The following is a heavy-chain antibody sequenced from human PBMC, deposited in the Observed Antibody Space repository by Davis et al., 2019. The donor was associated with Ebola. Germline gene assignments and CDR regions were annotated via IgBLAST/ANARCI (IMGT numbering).Heavy chain of an antibody. Sequence: SETLSLTCAVSGGSISSSNWWSWVRQPPGTGLEWIGEIYHSGSTNYNPSLKSRVTISVDKSKNQFSLKLSSVTAADTAVYYCARVWQLVRSRRHFDYWGQGTLVTVSS. CDR3: ARVWQLVRSRRHFDY. V-gene: IGHV4-4*02. CDR1: GGSISSSNW. CDR2: IYHSGST. D-gene: IGHD6-13*01. J-gene: IGHJ4*02.